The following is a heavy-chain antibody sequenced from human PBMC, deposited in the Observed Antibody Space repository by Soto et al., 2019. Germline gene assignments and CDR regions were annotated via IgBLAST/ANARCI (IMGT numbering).Heavy chain of an antibody. CDR3: ARALVVVAATHYYYYGMDV. V-gene: IGHV3-30-3*01. CDR1: GFTFSSYA. J-gene: IGHJ6*02. Sequence: GGSLRLSCAASGFTFSSYAMHWVRQAPGKGLEWVAVISYDGSNKYYADSVKGRFTISRDNSKNTLYLQMNSLRAEDTAVYYCARALVVVAATHYYYYGMDVWGQGTTVTVSS. CDR2: ISYDGSNK. D-gene: IGHD2-15*01.